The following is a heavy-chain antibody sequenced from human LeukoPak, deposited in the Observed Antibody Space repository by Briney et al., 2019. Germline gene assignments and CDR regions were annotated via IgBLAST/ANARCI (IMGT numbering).Heavy chain of an antibody. CDR1: GGSISSYY. Sequence: SETLSLTCTVSGGSISSYYWSWIRQPPGKGLEWIGYIYSSGGTTYNPSLKSRVTISVDTSKNQFSLKLSSVTAADTAVYYCAKPGSHAFDTWGQGTMVTVSS. CDR3: AKPGSHAFDT. CDR2: IYSSGGT. D-gene: IGHD3-10*01. V-gene: IGHV4-59*08. J-gene: IGHJ3*02.